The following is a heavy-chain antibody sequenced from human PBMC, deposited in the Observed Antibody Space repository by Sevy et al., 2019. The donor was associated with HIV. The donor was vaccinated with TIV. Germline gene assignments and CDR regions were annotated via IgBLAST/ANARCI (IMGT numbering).Heavy chain of an antibody. Sequence: GGSLRLSCAASGFTFSNYWMSWVRQAPGKGLEWVANIKEDGSAQNYVDSVKGRFTISRDNAEKSLYLQMNSLRAEDTALYYCAREKPAAAVAADYWGQGTQVTVSS. J-gene: IGHJ4*02. CDR2: IKEDGSAQ. CDR1: GFTFSNYW. V-gene: IGHV3-7*01. D-gene: IGHD6-19*01. CDR3: AREKPAAAVAADY.